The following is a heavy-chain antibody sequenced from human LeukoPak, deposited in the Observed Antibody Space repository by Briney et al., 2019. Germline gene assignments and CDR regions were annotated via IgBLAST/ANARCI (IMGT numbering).Heavy chain of an antibody. CDR2: IYYSGST. CDR3: ARTVTTPINWFDP. CDR1: GGSISSSSYY. J-gene: IGHJ5*02. D-gene: IGHD4-17*01. V-gene: IGHV4-39*07. Sequence: PSETLSLTCTVSGGSISSSSYYWGWIRQPPGKGLEWIGSIYYSGSTYYNPSLKSRVTISVDTSKNQFSLKLSSVTAADTAVYYCARTVTTPINWFDPWGQGTLVTVSS.